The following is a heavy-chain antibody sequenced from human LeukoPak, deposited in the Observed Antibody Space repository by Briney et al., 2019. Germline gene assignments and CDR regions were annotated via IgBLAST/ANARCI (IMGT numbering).Heavy chain of an antibody. J-gene: IGHJ4*02. Sequence: ASVKVSCKASGYTFTSYAMHWVRQAPGQRLEWMGWINAGSGNTKYSQKFQGRVTITRDTSASTAYMELSSLRSEDTAVYYCARVHPRYSLTYWGQGTLVTVSS. CDR1: GYTFTSYA. CDR3: ARVHPRYSLTY. CDR2: INAGSGNT. V-gene: IGHV1-3*01. D-gene: IGHD5-18*01.